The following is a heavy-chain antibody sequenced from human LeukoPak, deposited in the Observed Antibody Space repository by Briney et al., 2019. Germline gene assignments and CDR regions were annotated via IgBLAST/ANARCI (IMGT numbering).Heavy chain of an antibody. J-gene: IGHJ6*02. D-gene: IGHD6-13*01. V-gene: IGHV3-48*04. CDR2: ISTSSSTI. CDR1: GFTFNSYA. Sequence: PGGSLRLSCAASGFTFNSYAMNWVRQAPGKGPEWVSYISTSSSTIYYADSVKGRFTISRDNAKNSLYLQMNSLRAEDTAVYYCARDGTDSYYYGMDVWGQGTTVTVSS. CDR3: ARDGTDSYYYGMDV.